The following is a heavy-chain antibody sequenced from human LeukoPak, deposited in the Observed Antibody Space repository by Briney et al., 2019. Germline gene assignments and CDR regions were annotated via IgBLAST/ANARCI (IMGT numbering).Heavy chain of an antibody. Sequence: SQTLSLTCTVSGGSISSGSYYWSWIRQPAGKGLEWIGRIYTSGSTNYNPSLKSRVTISVDTSKNQFSLKLSSVTAADTAVYYCAREAYYYDSSGYYDYWGQRTLVTVSS. V-gene: IGHV4-61*02. J-gene: IGHJ4*02. CDR2: IYTSGST. CDR3: AREAYYYDSSGYYDY. CDR1: GGSISSGSYY. D-gene: IGHD3-22*01.